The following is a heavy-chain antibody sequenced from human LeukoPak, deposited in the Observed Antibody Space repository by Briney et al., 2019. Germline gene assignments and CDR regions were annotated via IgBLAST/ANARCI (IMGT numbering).Heavy chain of an antibody. CDR3: ARATYYGSGSPEDY. Sequence: GASVKVSCKASGYTFTGYYTHWVRQAPGQGLEWMGWINPNSGGTNCAQRFQGRVTMTRDTSISTAYMELSRLRSDDTAVYYCARATYYGSGSPEDYWGQGTLVTVSS. CDR2: INPNSGGT. V-gene: IGHV1-2*02. D-gene: IGHD3-10*01. J-gene: IGHJ4*02. CDR1: GYTFTGYY.